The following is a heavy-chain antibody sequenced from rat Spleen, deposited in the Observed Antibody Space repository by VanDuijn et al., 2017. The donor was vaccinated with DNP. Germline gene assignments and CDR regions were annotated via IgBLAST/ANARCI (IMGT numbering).Heavy chain of an antibody. V-gene: IGHV5-7*01. CDR3: ARQRYDGYYRYAMDA. CDR1: GFTFSNYD. J-gene: IGHJ4*01. D-gene: IGHD1-12*03. Sequence: EVQLVESGGGLVQPGRSMKLSCAASGFTFSNYDMAWVRQAPKKGLEWVATISYDGSSTYYRDSVKGRFTISRDNAKSTLYLQRDSLRSEDTATYYCARQRYDGYYRYAMDAWGQGTSVTVSS. CDR2: ISYDGSST.